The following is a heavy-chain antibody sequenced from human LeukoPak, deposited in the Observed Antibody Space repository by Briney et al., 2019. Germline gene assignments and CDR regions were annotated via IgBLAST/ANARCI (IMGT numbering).Heavy chain of an antibody. CDR2: ISYDGSNK. Sequence: HPGGSLRLSCAASGFTFSSYAMHWVRQAPGKGLEWVAVISYDGSNKYYADSVKGRFTISRDNSKNTLYLQMNSLRAEDTAVYYCARDGSGSYYDYYYYMDVWGKGTTVTVSS. J-gene: IGHJ6*03. V-gene: IGHV3-30-3*01. D-gene: IGHD1-26*01. CDR3: ARDGSGSYYDYYYYMDV. CDR1: GFTFSSYA.